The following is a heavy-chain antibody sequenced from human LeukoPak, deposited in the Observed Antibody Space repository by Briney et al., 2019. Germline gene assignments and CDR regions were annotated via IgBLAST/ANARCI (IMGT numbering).Heavy chain of an antibody. D-gene: IGHD4-23*01. CDR1: GVSISSSSYY. Sequence: SETLSLTCTVSGVSISSSSYYWSWIRQPPGKGLEWIGEINHSGSTNYNPSLKSRVTISVDTSKNQFSLKLSSVTAADTAVYYCARGSGPDYGGNSPPSPFDYWGQGTLVTVSS. CDR2: INHSGST. CDR3: ARGSGPDYGGNSPPSPFDY. V-gene: IGHV4-39*07. J-gene: IGHJ4*02.